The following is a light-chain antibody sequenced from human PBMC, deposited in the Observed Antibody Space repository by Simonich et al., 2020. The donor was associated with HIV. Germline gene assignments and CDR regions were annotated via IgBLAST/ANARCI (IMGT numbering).Light chain of an antibody. Sequence: IQLTQSPSFLSASVGDRFTITCRASQGISSYLAWYQQKPGKAPKLLIYGASTLQSGVPSRFSGSGSGTQFTLTISSLQPEDFATYYCQQLNSYPITFGQGTRLEIK. CDR3: QQLNSYPIT. J-gene: IGKJ5*01. V-gene: IGKV1-9*01. CDR1: QGISSY. CDR2: GAS.